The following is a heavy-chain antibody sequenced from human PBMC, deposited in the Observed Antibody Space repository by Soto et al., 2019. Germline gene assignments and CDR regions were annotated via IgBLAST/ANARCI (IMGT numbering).Heavy chain of an antibody. J-gene: IGHJ4*02. CDR1: YG. V-gene: IGHV3-33*06. D-gene: IGHD5-18*01. CDR3: AKVPRGSNFDYYNF. Sequence: YGMHWVRQAPGKGLEWVAGVWKDGSNRYYVDSVKGRFTISRDNSKNTLYLQMNSLRDEDTAVYYCAKVPRGSNFDYYNFWGQGTLVTSPQ. CDR2: VWKDGSNR.